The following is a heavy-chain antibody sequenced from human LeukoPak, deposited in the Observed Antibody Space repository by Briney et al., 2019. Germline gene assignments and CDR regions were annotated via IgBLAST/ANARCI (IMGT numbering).Heavy chain of an antibody. CDR2: IYYSGST. V-gene: IGHV4-59*01. J-gene: IGHJ4*02. D-gene: IGHD2-2*02. Sequence: SETLSLTCTVSGGSISSYYWSWVRQPPGKGLEWTGYIYYSGSTNYNRSLKSRVTISVDTSKNQFSLKLSSVTAADTAVYYCARRRYCSSTSCYTGIYFDYWGQGTLVTVSS. CDR1: GGSISSYY. CDR3: ARRRYCSSTSCYTGIYFDY.